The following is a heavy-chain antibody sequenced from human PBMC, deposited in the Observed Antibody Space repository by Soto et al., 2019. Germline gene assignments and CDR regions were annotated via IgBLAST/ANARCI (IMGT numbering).Heavy chain of an antibody. V-gene: IGHV4-59*01. Sequence: SETLSLTCTVSGGSISSYYWSWIRQPPGKGLEWIGYIYYSGSTNYNPSLKSRVTISVDTSKNQFSPKLSSVTAADTAVYYCASMETGYHNWFDPWGQGTLVTVSS. CDR3: ASMETGYHNWFDP. CDR2: IYYSGST. J-gene: IGHJ5*02. CDR1: GGSISSYY. D-gene: IGHD3-9*01.